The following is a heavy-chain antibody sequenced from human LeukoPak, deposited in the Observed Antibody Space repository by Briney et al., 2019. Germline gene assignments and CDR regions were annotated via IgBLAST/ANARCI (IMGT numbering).Heavy chain of an antibody. V-gene: IGHV3-30-3*01. CDR2: ISYDGSNK. CDR3: ARCAPTYYDILTGLFDY. CDR1: GFTFSSYA. D-gene: IGHD3-9*01. J-gene: IGHJ4*02. Sequence: GGSLRLSCAASGFTFSSYAMHWVRQAPGKGLEWVAVISYDGSNKYYADSVKGRFTISRDNSKNTLYLQMNSLRAEDTAVYYCARCAPTYYDILTGLFDYWGQGTLVTVSS.